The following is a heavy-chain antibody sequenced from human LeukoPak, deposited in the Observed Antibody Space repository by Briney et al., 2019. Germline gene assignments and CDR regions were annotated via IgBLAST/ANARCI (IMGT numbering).Heavy chain of an antibody. CDR1: GGSVSSGSYY. D-gene: IGHD3-22*01. Sequence: SETLSLTCTVSGGSVSSGSYYWSWIRQPPGKGLGWIGYIYYSGSTNYNPSLKSRVTISGDTSKNQFSLKLSSVTAADTAVYYCARAGLDYYDSSGSFDYWGQGTLVTVSS. V-gene: IGHV4-61*01. J-gene: IGHJ4*02. CDR3: ARAGLDYYDSSGSFDY. CDR2: IYYSGST.